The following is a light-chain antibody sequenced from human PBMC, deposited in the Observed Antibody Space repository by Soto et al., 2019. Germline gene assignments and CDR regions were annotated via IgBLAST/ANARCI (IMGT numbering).Light chain of an antibody. V-gene: IGKV1-5*01. J-gene: IGKJ1*01. Sequence: DIQVTPSPSTLSASVGDRDTITCRASQCISSWLAWYQQKPGKAPKLLIYDASSLESGVPSRFSGSGSGTEFTLTISSLQPDDFATYYCQQYNSYSWTFGQGTKVDIK. CDR1: QCISSW. CDR3: QQYNSYSWT. CDR2: DAS.